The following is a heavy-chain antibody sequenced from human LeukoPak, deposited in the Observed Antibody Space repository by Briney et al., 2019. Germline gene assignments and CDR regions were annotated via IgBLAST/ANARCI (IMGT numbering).Heavy chain of an antibody. D-gene: IGHD6-19*01. CDR3: ARDSSGWKKFDY. CDR1: GFTFSSYG. V-gene: IGHV3-7*01. Sequence: GGSLRLSCAASGFTFSSYGMHWVRQAAGTGLEWVANIKQDGSEKYYVDSVKGRFTISRDNAKNSLYLQMNSLRAEDTAVYYCARDSSGWKKFDYWGQGTLVTVAS. J-gene: IGHJ4*02. CDR2: IKQDGSEK.